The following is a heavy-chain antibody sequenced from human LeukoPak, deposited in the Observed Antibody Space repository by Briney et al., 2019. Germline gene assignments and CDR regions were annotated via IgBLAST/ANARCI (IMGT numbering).Heavy chain of an antibody. J-gene: IGHJ4*02. D-gene: IGHD2-8*01. V-gene: IGHV1-18*01. CDR2: ISAYNGNT. CDR3: ARAQVLMVYGARPLDY. CDR1: GYTFTSYG. Sequence: ASVKVSCKASGYTFTSYGISWVRQAPGQGLEWMGWISAYNGNTNYAQKLQGRVIMTTDTSTSTAYMELRSLRSDDTAVYYCARAQVLMVYGARPLDYWGQGTLVTVSS.